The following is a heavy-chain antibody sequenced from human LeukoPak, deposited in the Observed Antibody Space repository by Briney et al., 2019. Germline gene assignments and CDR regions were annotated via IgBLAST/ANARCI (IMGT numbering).Heavy chain of an antibody. CDR2: VPYSGST. CDR3: AVKIAAAGFY. Sequence: SETLSLTCSVSGGSISSGGYYWSWIRQHPGKGLEWIGYVPYSGSTFYNPSLKSRVTISLDTTKNQFSLRLTSVTAADTAVYYCAVKIAAAGFYWGQGTLVTVSS. CDR1: GGSISSGGYY. V-gene: IGHV4-31*03. D-gene: IGHD6-13*01. J-gene: IGHJ4*02.